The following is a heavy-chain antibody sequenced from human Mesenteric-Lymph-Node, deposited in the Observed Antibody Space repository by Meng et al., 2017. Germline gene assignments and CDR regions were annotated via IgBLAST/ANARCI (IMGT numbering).Heavy chain of an antibody. CDR3: GRHIRWDYNFDY. V-gene: IGHV4-59*08. CDR2: IYYSGST. CDR1: GGSISSYY. Sequence: QVQLQESGPGLVKPSETLSLTCTVSGGSISSYYWNWIRQPPGKGLEWIGYIYYSGSTNYNPSLKTRVTISVDTSRNHYARELSSVTAADTGVDYWGRHIRWDYNFDYWGQGTLVTVSS. D-gene: IGHD1-26*01. J-gene: IGHJ4*02.